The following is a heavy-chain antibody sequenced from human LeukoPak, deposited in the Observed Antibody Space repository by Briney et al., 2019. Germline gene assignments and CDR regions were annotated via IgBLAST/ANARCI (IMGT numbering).Heavy chain of an antibody. Sequence: ASVKVSCTASGYTFTSYDINWVRQATGQGLEWMGWMNPNSGNTGFAQKFQGRVTMTRTASISTAYMELSSLRSEDTAVYYCARNDYGGHDAFDIWGQGTMVTVSS. J-gene: IGHJ3*02. CDR1: GYTFTSYD. V-gene: IGHV1-8*01. CDR2: MNPNSGNT. CDR3: ARNDYGGHDAFDI. D-gene: IGHD4-17*01.